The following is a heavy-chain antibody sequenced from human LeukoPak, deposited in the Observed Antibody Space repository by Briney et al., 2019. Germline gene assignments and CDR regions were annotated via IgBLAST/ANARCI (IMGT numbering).Heavy chain of an antibody. CDR1: GGSFSGYY. J-gene: IGHJ4*02. D-gene: IGHD3-16*01. CDR3: ARDLRYDYVWGSANFSKYYFDY. V-gene: IGHV4-34*01. Sequence: PSETLSLTCAVYGGSFSGYYWSWIRQPPGKGLEWIGEINHSGSINYNPSLKSRVTISVDTSKNQFSLKLSSVTAADTAVYYCARDLRYDYVWGSANFSKYYFDYWGQGTLVTVSS. CDR2: INHSGSI.